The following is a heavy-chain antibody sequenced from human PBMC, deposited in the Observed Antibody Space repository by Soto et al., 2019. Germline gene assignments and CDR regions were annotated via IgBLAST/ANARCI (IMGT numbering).Heavy chain of an antibody. CDR1: GGSISSSNW. J-gene: IGHJ6*02. Sequence: ASETLSLTCAVSGGSISSSNWWSWVRQPPGKGVEWIGEIYHSGSTNYNPSLESRVTISVDKSKNQFSLKLSSVTAADTAVYYCARLTHYYDREAGYYYGMDVWGQGTTVTVSS. CDR2: IYHSGST. V-gene: IGHV4-4*02. CDR3: ARLTHYYDREAGYYYGMDV. D-gene: IGHD3-22*01.